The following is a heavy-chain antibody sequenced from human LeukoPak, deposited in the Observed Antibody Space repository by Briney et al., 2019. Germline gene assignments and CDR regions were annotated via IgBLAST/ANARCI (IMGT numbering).Heavy chain of an antibody. CDR2: FDIEDAET. CDR3: VAEVIEVTMGDY. J-gene: IGHJ4*02. V-gene: IGHV1-24*01. CDR1: GHSLSDLS. D-gene: IGHD4-11*01. Sequence: ASVKVSCKVSGHSLSDLSIHWVRQAPGKGLEWMGGFDIEDAETIYAQEFEGRVIMTEDTATETAYMELSSLKSEDTAVYYCVAEVIEVTMGDYWGQGALVTVSS.